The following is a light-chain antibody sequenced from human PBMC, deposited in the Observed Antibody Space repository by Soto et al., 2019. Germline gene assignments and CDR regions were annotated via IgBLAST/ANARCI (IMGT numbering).Light chain of an antibody. V-gene: IGLV2-14*01. J-gene: IGLJ3*02. CDR1: SSDVATYRY. Sequence: SVLTQPASVSGSPGQSITVSCTGTSSDVATYRYVSWYQQHPGKAPKLMIYEVSHRPSWVSNRFSGYKSGNTASLTISGLQPEDEADYYCSSYTDTGSLVLFGGGTKPTVL. CDR3: SSYTDTGSLVL. CDR2: EVS.